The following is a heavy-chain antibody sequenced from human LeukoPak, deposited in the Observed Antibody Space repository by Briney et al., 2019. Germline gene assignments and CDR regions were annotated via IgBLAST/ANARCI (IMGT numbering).Heavy chain of an antibody. V-gene: IGHV3-21*01. D-gene: IGHD1-26*01. Sequence: PGGSLRLSCAASVFTFSSYSMNWVRQAPGKGLEWGSSISSSSSSYIYYADSVKGGFTISRDNAKNSLYLQMNSLRAEDTAVYYCARGSDRGGSYSNDAFDIWGQGTMVTVSS. CDR1: VFTFSSYS. CDR3: ARGSDRGGSYSNDAFDI. CDR2: ISSSSSSYI. J-gene: IGHJ3*02.